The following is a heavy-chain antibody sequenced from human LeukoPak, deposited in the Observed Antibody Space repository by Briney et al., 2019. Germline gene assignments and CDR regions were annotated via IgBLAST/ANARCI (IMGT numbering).Heavy chain of an antibody. D-gene: IGHD3-10*01. Sequence: NASGTLSLTCAVSGGSISSSNWWSWVRQPPGKGLEWIGEIYHSGSTNYNPSLKSRVTISVDTSKNQFSLKLSSVTAADTAVYYCARYSWGRFGEFFDSHYFDYWGQGTLVTVSS. CDR3: ARYSWGRFGEFFDSHYFDY. J-gene: IGHJ4*02. CDR2: IYHSGST. V-gene: IGHV4-4*02. CDR1: GGSISSSNW.